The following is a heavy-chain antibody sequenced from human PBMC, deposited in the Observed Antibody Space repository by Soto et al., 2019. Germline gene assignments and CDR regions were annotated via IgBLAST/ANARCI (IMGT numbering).Heavy chain of an antibody. CDR2: IYPGDSDT. J-gene: IGHJ6*02. V-gene: IGHV5-51*01. CDR1: GYSFTSYC. Sequence: GESLKISCKGSGYSFTSYCIGWVRQMPGKGLEWMGIIYPGDSDTRYSPSFQGQVTISADKSISTAYLQWSSLKASDTAMYYCASLPARGLYYYYYGMDVWGQGTTVTVSS. CDR3: ASLPARGLYYYYYGMDV. D-gene: IGHD2-15*01.